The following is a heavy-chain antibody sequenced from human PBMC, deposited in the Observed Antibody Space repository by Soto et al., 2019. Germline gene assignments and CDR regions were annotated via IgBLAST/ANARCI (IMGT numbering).Heavy chain of an antibody. V-gene: IGHV4-34*01. CDR1: GESFSGYF. J-gene: IGHJ5*02. CDR3: ARGLRWFAD. CDR2: VNHGGST. Sequence: QVQLQLWGAGLLKPSETLSLTCAVYGESFSGYFWSWVRQSPGKGLEWLGEVNHGGSTNFNPSLDSRVAISVDTSKNQFSLELSSVAAADTAVYYCARGLRWFADWGQGTLVTVSS.